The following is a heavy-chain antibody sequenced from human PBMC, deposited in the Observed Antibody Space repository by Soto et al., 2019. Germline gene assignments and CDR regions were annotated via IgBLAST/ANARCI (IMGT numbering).Heavy chain of an antibody. CDR3: ARAGW. J-gene: IGHJ4*02. CDR1: RFTFTRYW. CDR2: INEDGSKK. D-gene: IGHD2-15*01. V-gene: IGHV3-7*01. Sequence: GSLRLSCAASRFTFTRYWMSWVRQAPGKGLEWVANINEDGSKKNYVDSVKGRFTISRDNTKNSFYLQMNSLRAEDTAVYYCARAGWWGKGTLVTVSS.